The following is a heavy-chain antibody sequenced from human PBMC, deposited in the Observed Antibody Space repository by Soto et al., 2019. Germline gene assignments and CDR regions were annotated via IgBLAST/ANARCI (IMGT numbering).Heavy chain of an antibody. CDR3: AKILQLGDYAYYYHGMDV. D-gene: IGHD4-17*01. CDR1: GFTFSSYG. Sequence: QVQLVESGGGVVQPGRSLRLSCAASGFTFSSYGMHWVRQAPGKGLEWVAVISYDGSNKYYADSVKGRFTISRDNSKNTLYLQMNSLRAEDTAVYYCAKILQLGDYAYYYHGMDVWGQGTTVTVS. J-gene: IGHJ6*02. CDR2: ISYDGSNK. V-gene: IGHV3-30*18.